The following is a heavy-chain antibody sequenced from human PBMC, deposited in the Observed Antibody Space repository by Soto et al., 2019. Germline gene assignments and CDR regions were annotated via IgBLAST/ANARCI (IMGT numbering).Heavy chain of an antibody. J-gene: IGHJ5*02. V-gene: IGHV1-3*01. D-gene: IGHD2-15*01. Sequence: GASVKVSCKASGYTFTSYAMHWVRQAPGQRLEWMGWINAGNGNTKYSQKFQGRVTITRDTSASTAYMELSSLRSEDTAVYYCARDRGGSCYSAKKCPNWFDPWGQGTLVTV. CDR1: GYTFTSYA. CDR2: INAGNGNT. CDR3: ARDRGGSCYSAKKCPNWFDP.